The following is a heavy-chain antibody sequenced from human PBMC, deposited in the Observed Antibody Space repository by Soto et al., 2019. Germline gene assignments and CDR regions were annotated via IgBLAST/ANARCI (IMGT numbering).Heavy chain of an antibody. CDR3: AREAVVVVAATHQNAFDI. Sequence: SETLSLTCTVSGGSISSYYWSWIRQPPGKGLEWIGYIYYSGSTNYNPSLKSRVTISVDTSKNQFSLKLSSVTAADTAVYYCAREAVVVVAATHQNAFDIWGQGTMVTVSS. D-gene: IGHD2-15*01. J-gene: IGHJ3*02. V-gene: IGHV4-59*01. CDR2: IYYSGST. CDR1: GGSISSYY.